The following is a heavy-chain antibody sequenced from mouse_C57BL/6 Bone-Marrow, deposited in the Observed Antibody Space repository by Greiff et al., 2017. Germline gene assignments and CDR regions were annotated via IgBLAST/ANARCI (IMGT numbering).Heavy chain of an antibody. V-gene: IGHV14-4*01. Sequence: EVQLQQSGAELVRPGASVKLSCTASDFNIKDDYMHWVKQRPEQGLEWIGWIDPENGDTEYASKFQGKATITADTSSNTAYLQLSSLTSEDTAVYYCTTYYYGSSYNWGQGTTLTVSS. D-gene: IGHD1-1*01. CDR1: DFNIKDDY. CDR3: TTYYYGSSYN. J-gene: IGHJ2*01. CDR2: IDPENGDT.